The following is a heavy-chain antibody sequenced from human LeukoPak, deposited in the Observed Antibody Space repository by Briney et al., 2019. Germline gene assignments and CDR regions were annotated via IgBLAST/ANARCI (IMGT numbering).Heavy chain of an antibody. J-gene: IGHJ4*02. CDR1: GFTFSNYA. CDR3: AKGSGFSYGYYYFDY. D-gene: IGHD5-18*01. Sequence: GGSLRLSCAASGFTFSNYAMSWVRQAPGKGLEWVSGISGSGGSPIYADSVKGRFTISRDNSKNTLYLQMNSLRADDTAVYYCAKGSGFSYGYYYFDYWGQGTLVTVSS. CDR2: ISGSGGSP. V-gene: IGHV3-23*01.